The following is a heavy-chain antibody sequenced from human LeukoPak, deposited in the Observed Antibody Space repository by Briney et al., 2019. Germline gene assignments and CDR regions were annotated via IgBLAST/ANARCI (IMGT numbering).Heavy chain of an antibody. V-gene: IGHV4-59*01. J-gene: IGHJ6*02. Sequence: SETLSLTCTLSGGSISNYYWSWIRQPPGKGLEWIGYIYYSGSTNYNPSLKGRVTISVDTSKNQFSLKLSSVTAADTAVYYCAREGRGVSVGMDVWGQGTTVTVSS. CDR3: AREGRGVSVGMDV. CDR1: GGSISNYY. CDR2: IYYSGST. D-gene: IGHD2-8*01.